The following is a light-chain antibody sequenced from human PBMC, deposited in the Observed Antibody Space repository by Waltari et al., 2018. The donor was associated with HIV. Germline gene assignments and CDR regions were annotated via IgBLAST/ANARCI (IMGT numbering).Light chain of an antibody. J-gene: IGKJ4*01. CDR1: QDISTY. CDR3: QQYDTLLT. V-gene: IGKV1-33*01. CDR2: DAS. Sequence: DIQMTQSTSSLYASVGDRVTITCQASQDISTYLNWYQPKPGKAPKLLIYDASNLETGVPSRFSGSGSGTDFTFTISSLQPEDIATYYCQQYDTLLTFGGGTKVEIK.